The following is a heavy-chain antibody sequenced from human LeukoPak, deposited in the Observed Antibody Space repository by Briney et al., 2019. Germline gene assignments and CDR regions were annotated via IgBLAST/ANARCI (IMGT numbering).Heavy chain of an antibody. CDR3: ARGDSLNYDFWSGSNWFDP. Sequence: SETLSLTCTVSGGSISSYYWSWIRQPPGKGLEWIGYIYYSGSTNYNPSLKSRVTISVDTSKNQFSLKLNSVTAADTAVYYCARGDSLNYDFWSGSNWFDPWGQGTLVTVSS. CDR2: IYYSGST. D-gene: IGHD3-3*01. CDR1: GGSISSYY. J-gene: IGHJ5*02. V-gene: IGHV4-59*01.